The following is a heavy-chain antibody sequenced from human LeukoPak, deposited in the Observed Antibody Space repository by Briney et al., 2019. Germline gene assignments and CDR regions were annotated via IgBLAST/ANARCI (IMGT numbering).Heavy chain of an antibody. V-gene: IGHV1-18*01. Sequence: ASVKVSCKASGYTFTSYGISWVRQAPGQGLEWMGWISAYNGNTNYAQKFQGRVTITADESTSTAYMELSSLRSEDTAVYYCARNDPGDYGDTLEAGYYYGMDVWGQGTTVTVSS. CDR1: GYTFTSYG. D-gene: IGHD4-17*01. CDR3: ARNDPGDYGDTLEAGYYYGMDV. J-gene: IGHJ6*02. CDR2: ISAYNGNT.